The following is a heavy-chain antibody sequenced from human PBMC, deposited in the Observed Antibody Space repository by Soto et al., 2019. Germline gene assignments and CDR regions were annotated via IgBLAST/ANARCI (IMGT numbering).Heavy chain of an antibody. J-gene: IGHJ5*02. D-gene: IGHD5-12*01. CDR2: ISYDGSNK. CDR1: GFTFSSYA. V-gene: IGHV3-30-3*01. Sequence: TGGSLRLSCAASGFTFSSYAMHWVRQAPGKGLEWVAVISYDGSNKYYADSVKGRFTISRDNSKNTLYLQMNSLRAEDTAVYYCARDKIPTDIVATKSWFDPWGQGTLVTVSS. CDR3: ARDKIPTDIVATKSWFDP.